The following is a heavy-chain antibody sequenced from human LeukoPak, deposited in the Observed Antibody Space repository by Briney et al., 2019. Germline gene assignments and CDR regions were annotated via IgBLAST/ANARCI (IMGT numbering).Heavy chain of an antibody. V-gene: IGHV4-59*02. Sequence: SETLSLTCTVSSGSVAGFSWSWIRQPAGKGLQWVGYMFDNGRTNYNPSLNSRVTISLDWSNNQVSLKLSSVTAADTAVYYCARIQYKDVDLDAYYMDLWGKGTTVTVSS. CDR1: SGSVAGFS. J-gene: IGHJ6*03. CDR2: MFDNGRT. CDR3: ARIQYKDVDLDAYYMDL. D-gene: IGHD4-11*01.